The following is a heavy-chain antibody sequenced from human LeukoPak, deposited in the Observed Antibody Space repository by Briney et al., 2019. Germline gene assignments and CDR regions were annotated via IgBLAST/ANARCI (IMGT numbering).Heavy chain of an antibody. CDR1: GYSISSGYY. J-gene: IGHJ5*02. V-gene: IGHV4-38-2*02. CDR3: ARGGYYGSGNDFRFDP. Sequence: SETLSLTCTVSGYSISSGYYWGWIRQPPGKGLEWIGSIYHSGSTNYKPSLKSRVTISVDTSKNQFSLKLSSVTAADTAVYYCARGGYYGSGNDFRFDPWGQGTLVTVSS. D-gene: IGHD3-10*01. CDR2: IYHSGST.